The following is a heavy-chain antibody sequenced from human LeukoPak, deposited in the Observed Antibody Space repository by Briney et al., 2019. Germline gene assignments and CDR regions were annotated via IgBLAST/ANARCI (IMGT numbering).Heavy chain of an antibody. CDR1: GFTVSSNY. Sequence: GGSLRLSCAASGFTVSSNYMNWVRQAPGKGLEWVSYISSSSSAIYYADSVKGRFTISRDNAKNSLYLQMNSLRDEDTAVYYCARASTYCSSTTCYFDYWGQGTLVTVSS. CDR2: ISSSSSAI. CDR3: ARASTYCSSTTCYFDY. D-gene: IGHD2-2*01. J-gene: IGHJ4*02. V-gene: IGHV3-48*02.